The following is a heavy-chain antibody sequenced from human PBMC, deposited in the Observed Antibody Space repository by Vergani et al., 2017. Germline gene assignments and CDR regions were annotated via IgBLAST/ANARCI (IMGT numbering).Heavy chain of an antibody. CDR2: ISSSSSTI. CDR1: GFTFSSYS. V-gene: IGHV3-48*01. CDR3: ARAPTDILTCYMRGKGAFDS. Sequence: EVQLVESGGGLVQPGGSLRLSCAASGFTFSSYSMNWVRQAPGKGLEWVSYISSSSSTIYYADSVKGRFTISRDNAKNSLYLQMNSLRAEDTAVYYCARAPTDILTCYMRGKGAFDSWGQGTMVTVSS. D-gene: IGHD3-9*01. J-gene: IGHJ3*02.